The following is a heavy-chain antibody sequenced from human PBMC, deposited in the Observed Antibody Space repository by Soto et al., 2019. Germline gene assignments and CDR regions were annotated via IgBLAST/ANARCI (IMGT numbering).Heavy chain of an antibody. D-gene: IGHD1-26*01. CDR2: IIPMFGTV. CDR1: GGTFSSYA. V-gene: IGHV1-69*01. J-gene: IGHJ4*02. Sequence: QVQLVQSGAEVRKPGSSVKVSCKASGGTFSSYAISWVRQAPGQGLEWMGGIIPMFGTVKYAQKLQDRVTITADESTSTAYMELSSLRSEDTAMYYCASVGFTWGQGTLVTVSS. CDR3: ASVGFT.